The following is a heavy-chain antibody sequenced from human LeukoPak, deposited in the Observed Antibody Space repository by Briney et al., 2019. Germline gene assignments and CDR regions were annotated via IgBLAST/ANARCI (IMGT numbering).Heavy chain of an antibody. J-gene: IGHJ4*02. D-gene: IGHD6-13*01. CDR2: INHSGST. Sequence: SETLSLTCAVYGGSFSGYYWSWIRQPPGKGLEWIGEINHSGSTNYNPSLESRVTISVDTSKNQFSLKLSSVTAADTAVYYCARDSSRAFDYWGQGTLVTVSS. CDR1: GGSFSGYY. CDR3: ARDSSRAFDY. V-gene: IGHV4-34*01.